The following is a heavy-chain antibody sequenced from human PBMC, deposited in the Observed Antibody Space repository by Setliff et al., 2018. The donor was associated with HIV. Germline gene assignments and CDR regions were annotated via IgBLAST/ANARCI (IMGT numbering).Heavy chain of an antibody. Sequence: PSETLSLTCTVSGGSISSNNYYWGWIRQSPGKGLEWFGSIYYSGNAYYNPSLKSRVTISVDTSKNQFSLKLSSVTAADTAVYYCARILRLNWFDPWGQGTLVTVSS. V-gene: IGHV4-39*01. CDR1: GGSISSNNYY. CDR3: ARILRLNWFDP. CDR2: IYYSGNA. J-gene: IGHJ5*02.